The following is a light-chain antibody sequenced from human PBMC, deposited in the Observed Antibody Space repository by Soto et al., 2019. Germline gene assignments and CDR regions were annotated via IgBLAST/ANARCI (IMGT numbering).Light chain of an antibody. CDR1: SSNIGNNY. V-gene: IGLV1-51*02. CDR2: ENN. Sequence: QSVLTQPPSVSAAPGQQVTISGSGRSSNIGNNYVSWYQQLPGTAPKLLIYENNKRPSGIPDRFSGSKSGTSATLGITGLQTGDESDYYCGTWDSSLSAHVVFGGGTKLTVL. J-gene: IGLJ2*01. CDR3: GTWDSSLSAHVV.